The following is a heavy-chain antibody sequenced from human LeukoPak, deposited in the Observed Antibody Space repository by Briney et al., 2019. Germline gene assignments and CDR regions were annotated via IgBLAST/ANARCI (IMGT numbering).Heavy chain of an antibody. J-gene: IGHJ5*02. Sequence: SETLSLTCTVSGGSFSGYYWTWIRQPPRKGLEWIGQINHSGSTRYNPSLKSRVTISADRSKSQFSLTLNSVTAADTAAYYCARPLGYDLNCFDPWGPGTLVTVSS. CDR1: GGSFSGYY. CDR3: ARPLGYDLNCFDP. V-gene: IGHV4-34*01. CDR2: INHSGST. D-gene: IGHD2-2*01.